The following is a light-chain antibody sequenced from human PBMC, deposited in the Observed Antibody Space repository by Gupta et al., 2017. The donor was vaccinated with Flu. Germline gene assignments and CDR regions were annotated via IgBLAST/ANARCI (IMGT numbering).Light chain of an antibody. V-gene: IGKV1-5*03. Sequence: GDRVTITCRASHSISIWLAWYQQKPGKAPKLLIYRETSRESGVPSRFSGSASGTEFTLTISSLQPDDFATYYCQQYNSYPWTFGQGTKVEIK. CDR2: RET. CDR3: QQYNSYPWT. J-gene: IGKJ1*01. CDR1: HSISIW.